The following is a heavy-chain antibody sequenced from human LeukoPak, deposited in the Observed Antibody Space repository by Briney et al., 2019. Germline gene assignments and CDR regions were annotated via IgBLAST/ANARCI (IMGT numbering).Heavy chain of an antibody. J-gene: IGHJ3*02. Sequence: ASVKVSCKVSGYTLTELSMHWVRQAPGKGLEWMGGFDPEDGETIYAQKFQGRVTMTEDTSTDTAYMELSSLRSEDTAVYYCATIIVLRYFDWPRVAFDIWGQGTMVTVSS. D-gene: IGHD3-9*01. V-gene: IGHV1-24*01. CDR1: GYTLTELS. CDR3: ATIIVLRYFDWPRVAFDI. CDR2: FDPEDGET.